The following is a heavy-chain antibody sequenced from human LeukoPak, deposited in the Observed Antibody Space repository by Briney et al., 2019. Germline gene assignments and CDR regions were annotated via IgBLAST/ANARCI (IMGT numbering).Heavy chain of an antibody. D-gene: IGHD2-15*01. CDR1: GGSMSSSSYY. CDR2: IYYSGST. Sequence: SETLSLTCTVSGGSMSSSSYYWGWIRQPPGKGLEWIGSIYYSGSTYYNPSLKSRVTISVDTSKNQFSLKLSSVTAADTAVYYCARDTASYCDYWGQGTLVTVSS. V-gene: IGHV4-39*02. CDR3: ARDTASYCDY. J-gene: IGHJ4*02.